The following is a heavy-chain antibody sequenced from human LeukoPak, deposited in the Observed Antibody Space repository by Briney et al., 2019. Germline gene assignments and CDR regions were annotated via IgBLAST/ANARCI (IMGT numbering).Heavy chain of an antibody. CDR1: GGSISSGSYY. J-gene: IGHJ4*02. D-gene: IGHD3-10*01. V-gene: IGHV4-61*01. Sequence: PSETLSLTCTVSGGSISSGSYYWSWIRQPPYKGLEYIGYIYYSGSTNYNPSLKSRVTISVDTSKNQFSLKLSSVTAADTAVYYCARCRITMVRGVAYYFDYWGQGTLVTVSS. CDR2: IYYSGST. CDR3: ARCRITMVRGVAYYFDY.